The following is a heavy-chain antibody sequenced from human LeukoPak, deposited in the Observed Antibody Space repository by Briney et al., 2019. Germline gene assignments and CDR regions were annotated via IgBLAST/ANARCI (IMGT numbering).Heavy chain of an antibody. CDR2: ISYDGTNK. CDR1: AGFSFSGYA. J-gene: IGHJ4*02. Sequence: GGSLRLSCVASAGFSFSGYAMHWVRQAPGKGPEWVAEISYDGTNKNYAASVKGRFTISRDNSDDTLYLQMNSLRTDETALYYCARDGWIQVSRTKFDSWGQGTLVTVSS. CDR3: ARDGWIQVSRTKFDS. D-gene: IGHD5-18*01. V-gene: IGHV3-30-3*01.